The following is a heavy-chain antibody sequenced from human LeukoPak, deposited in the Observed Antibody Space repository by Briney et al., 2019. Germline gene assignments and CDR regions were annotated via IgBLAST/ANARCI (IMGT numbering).Heavy chain of an antibody. J-gene: IGHJ4*02. D-gene: IGHD3-22*01. Sequence: GGSLRLSCAASGFTFSSYSMNWVRKAPGKGLEWVSSISSSSSYIYYADSVKGRFTISRDNAKNSLYLQMNSLRAEDTAVYYCARRWYYDSIVPDYWGQGTLVTVSS. CDR3: ARRWYYDSIVPDY. CDR1: GFTFSSYS. V-gene: IGHV3-21*01. CDR2: ISSSSSYI.